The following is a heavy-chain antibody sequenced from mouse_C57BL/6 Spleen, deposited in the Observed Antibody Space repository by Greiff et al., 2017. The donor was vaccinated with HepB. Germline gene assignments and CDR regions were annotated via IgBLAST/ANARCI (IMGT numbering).Heavy chain of an antibody. V-gene: IGHV1-47*01. J-gene: IGHJ2*01. CDR1: GYTFTTYP. CDR2: FHPYNDDT. D-gene: IGHD4-1*01. Sequence: QVTLKVSGAELVKPGASVKMSCKASGYTFTTYPIEWMKQNHGKSLEWIGNFHPYNDDTKYNEKFKGKATLTVEKSSSTVYLELSRLTSDDSAVYYCARRGVLGYYFDYWGQGTTLTVSS. CDR3: ARRGVLGYYFDY.